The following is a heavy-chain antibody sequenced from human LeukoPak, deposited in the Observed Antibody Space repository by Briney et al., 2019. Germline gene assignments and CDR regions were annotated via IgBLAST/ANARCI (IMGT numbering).Heavy chain of an antibody. Sequence: GGSLRLSCAASGFTFSSYARHWVRQAPGKGLEWVAVISYDGSNKYYADSVKGRFTISRDNSKNTLYLQMDNLRAEDTAVYYCAKYQRQWLPKGGFDYWGQGTLVTVSS. V-gene: IGHV3-30-3*02. CDR2: ISYDGSNK. CDR1: GFTFSSYA. J-gene: IGHJ4*02. D-gene: IGHD6-19*01. CDR3: AKYQRQWLPKGGFDY.